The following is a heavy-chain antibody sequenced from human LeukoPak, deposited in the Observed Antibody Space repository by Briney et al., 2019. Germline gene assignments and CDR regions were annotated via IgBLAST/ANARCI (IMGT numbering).Heavy chain of an antibody. CDR2: INGDGSDT. CDR1: GFTFSDHW. J-gene: IGHJ3*02. Sequence: GGSLRLSCAASGFTFSDHWMHWVRQAPGKGLVWVALINGDGSDTTYADSVKGRFTISRDNAKNSLYLQMNSLRAEDMALYYCAKDLFPRLYYDSSGYYYSAFDIWGQGTMVTVSS. D-gene: IGHD3-22*01. CDR3: AKDLFPRLYYDSSGYYYSAFDI. V-gene: IGHV3-74*03.